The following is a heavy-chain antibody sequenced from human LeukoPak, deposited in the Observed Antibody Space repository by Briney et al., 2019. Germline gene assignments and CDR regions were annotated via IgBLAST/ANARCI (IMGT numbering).Heavy chain of an antibody. V-gene: IGHV3-13*01. CDR1: GFTFSSYD. D-gene: IGHD4-17*01. CDR3: ARRETVTTWRNGMDV. J-gene: IGHJ6*02. CDR2: IGTAGDT. Sequence: PGGSLRLPCAASGFTFSSYDMHWVRQATGKGLEWVSAIGTAGDTYYPGSVKGRFTISRENAKNSLYLQMNSLRAEDTAVYYCARRETVTTWRNGMDVWGQGTTVTVSS.